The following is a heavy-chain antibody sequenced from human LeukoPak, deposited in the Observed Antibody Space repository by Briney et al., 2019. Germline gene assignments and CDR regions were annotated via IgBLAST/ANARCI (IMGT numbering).Heavy chain of an antibody. CDR3: ASNADGYNPPTRKKTGFGAFDI. J-gene: IGHJ3*02. D-gene: IGHD5-24*01. Sequence: PGGSLRLSCAASGFTFSSYAMSWVRQAPGKGVEWVSAISGSGGSTYYADSVKGRFTISRDNSKNTLYLQMNSLRAEDTAVYYCASNADGYNPPTRKKTGFGAFDIWGQGTMVTVSS. CDR1: GFTFSSYA. V-gene: IGHV3-23*01. CDR2: ISGSGGST.